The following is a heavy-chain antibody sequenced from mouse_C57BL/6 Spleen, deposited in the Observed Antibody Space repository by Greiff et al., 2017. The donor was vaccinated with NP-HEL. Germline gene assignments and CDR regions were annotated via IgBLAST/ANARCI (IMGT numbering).Heavy chain of an antibody. CDR3: ARWDYDGGDYYAMDY. Sequence: DVKLVESGGGLVKPGGSLKLSCAASGFTFSSYAMSWVRQTPEKRLEWVATISDGGSYTYYPDNVKGRFTISRDNAKNNLYLQMSHLKSEDTAMYYCARWDYDGGDYYAMDYWGQGTSVTVSS. V-gene: IGHV5-4*03. CDR1: GFTFSSYA. CDR2: ISDGGSYT. J-gene: IGHJ4*01. D-gene: IGHD2-4*01.